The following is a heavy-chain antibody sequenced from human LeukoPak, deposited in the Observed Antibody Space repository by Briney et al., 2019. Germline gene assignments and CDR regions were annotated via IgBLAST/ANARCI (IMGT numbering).Heavy chain of an antibody. CDR3: ARVPRVCSSTSGYRFDY. CDR1: GFTFSDYT. Sequence: GGSLRLSCAASGFTFSDYTMTWVRQAPGKGLEWVASISSDSNYIDYADSVKGHFTISRDNAKNSLFLKTDTLRGDDTAVYYCARVPRVCSSTSGYRFDYWGQGTLVTVSS. CDR2: ISSDSNYI. D-gene: IGHD2-2*02. V-gene: IGHV3-21*04. J-gene: IGHJ4*02.